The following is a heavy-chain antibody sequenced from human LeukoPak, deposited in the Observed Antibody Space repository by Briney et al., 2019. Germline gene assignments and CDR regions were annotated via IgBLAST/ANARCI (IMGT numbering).Heavy chain of an antibody. CDR3: ARGFRERTYYYGSGSYVPRYYYYGMDV. J-gene: IGHJ6*02. V-gene: IGHV4-34*01. CDR2: INHSGST. Sequence: PSETLSLTCAVYGGSFSGYYWSWIRQPPGKGPEWIGEINHSGSTNYNPSLKSRVTISVDTSKNQFSLKLSSVTAADTAVYYCARGFRERTYYYGSGSYVPRYYYYGMDVWGQGTTVTVSS. D-gene: IGHD3-10*01. CDR1: GGSFSGYY.